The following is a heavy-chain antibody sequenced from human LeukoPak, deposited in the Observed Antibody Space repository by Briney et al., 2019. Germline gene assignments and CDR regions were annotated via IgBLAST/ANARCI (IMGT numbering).Heavy chain of an antibody. V-gene: IGHV4-34*01. D-gene: IGHD3-3*01. J-gene: IGHJ3*02. CDR3: ARWGKFYDFWSGERAFDI. CDR1: GGSISSYY. Sequence: SETLSLTCTVSGGSISSYYWSWIRQPPGKGLEWVGEIDHSGSTNYNPSLKSRVTISVDMSKHQLSLKLSSVTAGDTAMYQCARWGKFYDFWSGERAFDIWGEGTMVSLSS. CDR2: IDHSGST.